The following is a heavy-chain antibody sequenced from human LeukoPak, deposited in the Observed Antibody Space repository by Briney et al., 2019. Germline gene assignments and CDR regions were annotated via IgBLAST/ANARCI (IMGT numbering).Heavy chain of an antibody. CDR2: ISTYNGDT. Sequence: ASVKVSCKASGYTFTSYGITWVRQAPGQGLEWMGWISTYNGDTNYAQKFQGRVTMTTDTSTSTAYIELRSLTSDDTAAYYCARDWWGYDVLTADNWFDPWGQGTLVTVSS. CDR3: ARDWWGYDVLTADNWFDP. D-gene: IGHD3-9*01. V-gene: IGHV1-18*01. J-gene: IGHJ5*02. CDR1: GYTFTSYG.